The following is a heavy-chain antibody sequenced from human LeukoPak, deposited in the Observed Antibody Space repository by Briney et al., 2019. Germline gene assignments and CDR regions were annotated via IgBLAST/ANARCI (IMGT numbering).Heavy chain of an antibody. CDR3: HGGNTPYDAFDI. D-gene: IGHD4-23*01. J-gene: IGHJ3*02. V-gene: IGHV1-69*05. CDR1: GGTFSSYA. Sequence: SVKVSCKASGGTFSSYAISWVRQAPGQGLEWMGRIIPIFGTANYAQKFQGRVTVTTDESTSTAYMELSSLRSEDTAVYYCHGGNTPYDAFDIWGQGTMVTVSS. CDR2: IIPIFGTA.